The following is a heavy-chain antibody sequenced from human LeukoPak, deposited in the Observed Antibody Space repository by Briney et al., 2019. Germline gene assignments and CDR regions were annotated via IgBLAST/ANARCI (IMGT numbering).Heavy chain of an antibody. CDR1: GFTFDDYA. Sequence: GGSLRLSCAASGFTFDDYAMHWVRQAPGKGLGWVSGISWNSGSIGYADSVKGRFTISRDNAKNSLYLQMNSLRAEDTALYYCAKDYTAMVRGIDYWGQGTLVTVSS. CDR2: ISWNSGSI. CDR3: AKDYTAMVRGIDY. J-gene: IGHJ4*02. D-gene: IGHD5-18*01. V-gene: IGHV3-9*01.